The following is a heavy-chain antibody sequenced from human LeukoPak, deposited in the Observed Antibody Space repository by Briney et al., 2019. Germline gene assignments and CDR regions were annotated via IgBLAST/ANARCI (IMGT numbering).Heavy chain of an antibody. J-gene: IGHJ4*02. CDR3: ARLHPYCSGGSFFDY. D-gene: IGHD2-15*01. V-gene: IGHV4-38-2*02. CDR1: GYSISSGFY. CDR2: IYHSGST. Sequence: PSETLSLTCTVSGYSISSGFYWGWIRQPPGKGLEWIGSIYHSGSTYYNPSLKSRVTISVDTSKNQFSLKLSSVTAADTAVYYCARLHPYCSGGSFFDYWGQGTLVTVSS.